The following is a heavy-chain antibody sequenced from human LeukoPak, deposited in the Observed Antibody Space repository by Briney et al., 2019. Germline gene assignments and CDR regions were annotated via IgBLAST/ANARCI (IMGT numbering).Heavy chain of an antibody. D-gene: IGHD5-18*01. CDR2: IIPIFGTA. CDR3: ARGADTAMVTVFYYMDV. V-gene: IGHV1-69*06. CDR1: GGTFSSYA. Sequence: ASVKVSCKASGGTFSSYAISWVRQAPGQGLEWMGGIIPIFGTANYAQKFQGRVTITADKSTSTAYMELSSLRSEDTAVYYCARGADTAMVTVFYYMDVWGKGTTVTVSS. J-gene: IGHJ6*03.